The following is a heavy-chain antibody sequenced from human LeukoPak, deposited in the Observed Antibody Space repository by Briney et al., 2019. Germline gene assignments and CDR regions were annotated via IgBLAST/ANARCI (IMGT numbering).Heavy chain of an antibody. J-gene: IGHJ4*02. Sequence: GGSLRLSCAVSGFTFSDYYMSWIRQAPGEGLVWVSYISSSGITIYYADSVKGRFTVSRDNAKDSLYLQMNSLRAEDTAVYYCTTLRTSGWYQDSWGQGTLVTVSS. D-gene: IGHD6-19*01. CDR3: TTLRTSGWYQDS. CDR2: ISSSGITI. CDR1: GFTFSDYY. V-gene: IGHV3-11*01.